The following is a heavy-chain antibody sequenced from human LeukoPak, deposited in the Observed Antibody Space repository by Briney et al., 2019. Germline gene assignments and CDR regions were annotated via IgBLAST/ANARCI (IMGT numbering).Heavy chain of an antibody. CDR3: ARGYGDYYYMDV. V-gene: IGHV1-8*01. Sequence: ASVKVSCKASGYTFTSYDINWVRQATGQGLEWMGWMNPNSGNTGYAQKFQGRVTMTRNTSISTAYMELSSLRSEDTAVYYCARGYGDYYYMDVWGKGTTVTVSS. CDR1: GYTFTSYD. CDR2: MNPNSGNT. J-gene: IGHJ6*03. D-gene: IGHD4-17*01.